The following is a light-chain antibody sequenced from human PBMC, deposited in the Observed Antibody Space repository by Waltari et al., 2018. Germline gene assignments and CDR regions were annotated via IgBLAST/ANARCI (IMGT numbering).Light chain of an antibody. CDR1: STDVGSYIH. CDR3: SSYTGIRSVI. Sequence: QSALTQPPSASGSPGQSVTISCSGSSTDVGSYIHVSWYQQHPGKAPRLIIYEVNKRPSGVPDRFSGSKSGNTASLTVSGLQSEDEAVYFCSSYTGIRSVIFGGGTHLSVL. V-gene: IGLV2-8*01. J-gene: IGLJ2*01. CDR2: EVN.